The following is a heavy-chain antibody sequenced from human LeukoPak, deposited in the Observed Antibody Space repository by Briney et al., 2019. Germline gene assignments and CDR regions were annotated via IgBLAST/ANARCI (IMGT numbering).Heavy chain of an antibody. D-gene: IGHD3-22*01. Sequence: GGSLRLSCAASGFTVTSNYMSWVRQAPGKGLEWVSGISDSGGSTYYADSVKGRFTISRDNSKNTLYLQMNSLRAEDTAVYYCAKGGAYYYDSSGYFSIWGQGTMVTVSS. V-gene: IGHV3-23*01. CDR2: ISDSGGST. CDR3: AKGGAYYYDSSGYFSI. J-gene: IGHJ3*02. CDR1: GFTVTSNY.